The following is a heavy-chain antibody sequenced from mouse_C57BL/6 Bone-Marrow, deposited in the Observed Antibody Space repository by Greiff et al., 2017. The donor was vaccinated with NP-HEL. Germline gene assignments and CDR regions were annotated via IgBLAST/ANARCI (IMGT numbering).Heavy chain of an antibody. J-gene: IGHJ2*01. V-gene: IGHV5-6*01. CDR1: GFTFSSYG. D-gene: IGHD1-1*01. CDR3: ARRGGSSFDY. CDR2: ISSGGSYT. Sequence: VQLKESGGDLVKPGGSLKLSCAASGFTFSSYGMSWVRQTPDKRLEWVATISSGGSYTYYPDSVKGRFTISRDNAKNTLYLQMSSLKSEDTAMYYCARRGGSSFDYWGQGTTLTVSS.